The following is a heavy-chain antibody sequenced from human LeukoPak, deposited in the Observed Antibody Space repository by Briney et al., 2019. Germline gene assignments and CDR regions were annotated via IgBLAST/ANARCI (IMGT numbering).Heavy chain of an antibody. V-gene: IGHV4-59*08. CDR1: GGSISSYY. J-gene: IGHJ4*02. Sequence: SETLSLTCTVSGGSISSYYWSWIRQPPGKGLEWIGYIYYSGSTIYNPSLRSRVTISVDASKNQFSLKLSSVTAADTAVYYCARQGYSAYEILDYWGQGTLVTVSS. CDR3: ARQGYSAYEILDY. D-gene: IGHD5-12*01. CDR2: IYYSGST.